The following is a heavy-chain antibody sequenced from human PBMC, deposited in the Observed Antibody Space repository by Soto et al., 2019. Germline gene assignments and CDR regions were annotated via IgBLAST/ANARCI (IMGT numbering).Heavy chain of an antibody. CDR1: GGSISSGGYS. V-gene: IGHV4-30-2*01. D-gene: IGHD2-15*01. CDR3: ARRWGSAADY. CDR2: IYHSGST. Sequence: ASETLSLTCSVSGGSISSGGYSWSWIRQPPGKGLEWIGYIYHSGSTYYNPSLKSRVTISVDTSKNQFSLKLGSVTAADTAVYYCARRWGSAADYWGQGTLVTVSS. J-gene: IGHJ4*02.